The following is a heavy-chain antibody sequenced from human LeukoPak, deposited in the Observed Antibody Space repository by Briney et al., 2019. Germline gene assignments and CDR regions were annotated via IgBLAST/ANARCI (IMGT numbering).Heavy chain of an antibody. J-gene: IGHJ4*02. CDR2: INPSGRT. CDR3: ARLSGYHFDY. V-gene: IGHV4-34*01. CDR1: SGSLSDKY. Sequence: PSETLSLTCGVYSGSLSDKYWSWIRQPPGKGLEWIGEINPSGRTNYNPSLKSRVTMSIDTSKNQFSLTLSSVTAADTAVYYCARLSGYHFDYWGQGALVTVSS. D-gene: IGHD5-12*01.